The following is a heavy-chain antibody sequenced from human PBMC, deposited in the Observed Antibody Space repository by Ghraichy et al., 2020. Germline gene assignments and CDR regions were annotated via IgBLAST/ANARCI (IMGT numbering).Heavy chain of an antibody. CDR1: GVSFNNAW. V-gene: IGHV3-15*07. J-gene: IGHJ6*02. D-gene: IGHD1-26*01. Sequence: ETLSLTCAASGVSFNNAWMNWVRQAPGKGLEWVGRIKSKGDGGTTDYGAPVRGRFIISRDDSKSTVHLQMNSLKTEDSGVYYCTTEETPVSDFYFGMDVWGQGTTVTVSS. CDR3: TTEETPVSDFYFGMDV. CDR2: IKSKGDGGTT.